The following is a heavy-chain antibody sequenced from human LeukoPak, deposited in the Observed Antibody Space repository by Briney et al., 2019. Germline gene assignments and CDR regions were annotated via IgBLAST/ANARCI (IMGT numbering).Heavy chain of an antibody. CDR2: ISAYNGNT. V-gene: IGHV1-18*01. Sequence: ASVKVSCKASGYTFTSYGISWVRQAPGQGLEWMGWISAYNGNTNYAQKVQGRVTMTTDTSTSTAYMELRSLISGDTAVYYCARSRYYYDTSAYRPSDYWGQGTLVTVSS. J-gene: IGHJ4*02. CDR3: ARSRYYYDTSAYRPSDY. CDR1: GYTFTSYG. D-gene: IGHD3-22*01.